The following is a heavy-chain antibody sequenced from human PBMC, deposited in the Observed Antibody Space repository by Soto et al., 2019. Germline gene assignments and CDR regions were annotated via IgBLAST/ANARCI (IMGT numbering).Heavy chain of an antibody. D-gene: IGHD3-16*01. CDR2: LKGDGSMT. CDR1: GFTFSTYW. V-gene: IGHV3-74*01. Sequence: EVQLVESGGGVVQPGGSLRLSCTASGFTFSTYWMHWVRQAPGKGLVWLSRLKGDGSMTNYADSVKGRFTISRDNAENTLYLQMNGLRAEDRAICYCARGGVYAYCRDSWGQGTVVTVSS. CDR3: ARGGVYAYCRDS. J-gene: IGHJ4*02.